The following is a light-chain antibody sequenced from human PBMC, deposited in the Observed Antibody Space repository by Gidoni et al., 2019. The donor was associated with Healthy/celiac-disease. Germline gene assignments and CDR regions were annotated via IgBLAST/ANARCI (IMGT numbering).Light chain of an antibody. Sequence: EIVMTQSPATLSVSPGERATLSCRASQSVSSNLAWYQQKPGQAPRLLIYGASTRATGIPARFSGSGSGTEFTLTISSLQSEDFAVYYCQQYKNWPPCSFXQXTKLEIK. CDR3: QQYKNWPPCS. CDR1: QSVSSN. V-gene: IGKV3-15*01. CDR2: GAS. J-gene: IGKJ2*04.